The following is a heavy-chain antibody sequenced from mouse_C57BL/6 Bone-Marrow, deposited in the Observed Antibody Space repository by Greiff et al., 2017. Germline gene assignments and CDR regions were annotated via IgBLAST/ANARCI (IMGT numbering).Heavy chain of an antibody. CDR2: ISYDGSN. V-gene: IGHV3-6*01. D-gene: IGHD2-12*01. CDR3: ARDHLYYSSAWFAY. Sequence: EVQLQQSGPGLVKPSQSLSLTCSVTGYSITSGYYWNWIRQFPGNKLEWMGYISYDGSNNYNPSLKNRISITRDTSKNQFFLKLNSVTTEDTATYYCARDHLYYSSAWFAYWGQGTLVTVSA. CDR1: GYSITSGYY. J-gene: IGHJ3*01.